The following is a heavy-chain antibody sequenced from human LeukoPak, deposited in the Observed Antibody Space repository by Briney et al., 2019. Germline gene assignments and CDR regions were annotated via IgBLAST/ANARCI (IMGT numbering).Heavy chain of an antibody. J-gene: IGHJ3*02. CDR3: ARDGYLAYCGGDCYLGAFDI. D-gene: IGHD2-21*02. CDR2: ISYDGSNK. CDR1: GFTFGSYA. Sequence: GGSLRLSCAASGFTFGSYAMHWARQAPGKGLEWVAVISYDGSNKYYADSVKGRFTISRDNSKNTLYLQMNSLRAEDTAVYYCARDGYLAYCGGDCYLGAFDIWGQGTMVTASS. V-gene: IGHV3-30-3*01.